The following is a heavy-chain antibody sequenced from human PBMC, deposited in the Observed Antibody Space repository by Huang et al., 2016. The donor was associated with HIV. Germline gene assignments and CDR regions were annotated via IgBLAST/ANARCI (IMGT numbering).Heavy chain of an antibody. Sequence: QVQLVESGGGVVQPGGSLRLSCAASGFTFSSYGMHWVRQAPGKGVEWVAFIRDDGSNKYYADSGGVRFTISRDKSKNTLYLQMNSLRAEDTSVYYCAKGSMANAFDIWGQGTMVTVSS. CDR3: AKGSMANAFDI. J-gene: IGHJ3*02. CDR2: IRDDGSNK. D-gene: IGHD3-10*01. CDR1: GFTFSSYG. V-gene: IGHV3-30*02.